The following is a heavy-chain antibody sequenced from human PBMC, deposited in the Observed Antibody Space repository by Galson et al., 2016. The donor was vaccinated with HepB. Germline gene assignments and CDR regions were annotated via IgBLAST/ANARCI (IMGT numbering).Heavy chain of an antibody. V-gene: IGHV3-48*02. Sequence: SLRLSCAASGFTFSTYSMNWVRQAPGKGLEWVSYISGTSGTIYYVDSVKGQFSVSRDNAKNSLYLQMNSLRDEDTAVYYCARDSPSYGQFFDYWGQGTLVTVSS. J-gene: IGHJ4*02. CDR3: ARDSPSYGQFFDY. CDR1: GFTFSTYS. CDR2: ISGTSGTI. D-gene: IGHD5-18*01.